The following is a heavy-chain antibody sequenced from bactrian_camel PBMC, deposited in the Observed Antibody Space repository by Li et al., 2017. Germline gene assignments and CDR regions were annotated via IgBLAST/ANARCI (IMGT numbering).Heavy chain of an antibody. D-gene: IGHD6*01. Sequence: DVQLVESGGGSVQAGVSLRLSCAASGYTYSSYCMGWFRQAPGKEREGVAVIDSDGLAKYADSVKGRFTISHDRSKNMGYLQMNNLKPEDTGIYYCAADLRRCSISWYRRQEHNSWGQGTQVTVS. CDR3: AADLRRCSISWYRRQEHNS. J-gene: IGHJ6*01. CDR1: GYTYSSYC. V-gene: IGHV3S10*01. CDR2: IDSDGLA.